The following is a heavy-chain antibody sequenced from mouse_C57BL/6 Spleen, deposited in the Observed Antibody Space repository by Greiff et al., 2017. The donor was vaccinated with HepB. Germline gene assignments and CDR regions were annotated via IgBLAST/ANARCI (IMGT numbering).Heavy chain of an antibody. D-gene: IGHD2-1*01. CDR3: ARSGLLWYAMDY. J-gene: IGHJ4*01. CDR1: GYTFTSYW. V-gene: IGHV1-69*01. Sequence: QVQLKQPGAELVMPGASVKLSCKASGYTFTSYWMHWVKQRPGQGLEWIGEIDPSDSYTNYNQKFKGKSTLTVDKSSSTAYMQLSSLTSEDSAVYYCARSGLLWYAMDYWGQGTSVTVSS. CDR2: IDPSDSYT.